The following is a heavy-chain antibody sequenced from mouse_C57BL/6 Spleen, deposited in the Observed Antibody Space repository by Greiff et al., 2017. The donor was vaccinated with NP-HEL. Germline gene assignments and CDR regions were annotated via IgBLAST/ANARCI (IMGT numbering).Heavy chain of an antibody. Sequence: QVQLQQPGAELVKPGASVKMSCKASGYTFTSYWITWVKQRPGQGLEWIGDIYPGSGSTNYNEKFKSKATLTVDTSSSTAYMQLSSLTSEDSAVYYCARRRDYDYGGFAYWGQGTLVTVSA. CDR3: ARRRDYDYGGFAY. D-gene: IGHD2-4*01. CDR1: GYTFTSYW. V-gene: IGHV1-55*01. CDR2: IYPGSGST. J-gene: IGHJ3*01.